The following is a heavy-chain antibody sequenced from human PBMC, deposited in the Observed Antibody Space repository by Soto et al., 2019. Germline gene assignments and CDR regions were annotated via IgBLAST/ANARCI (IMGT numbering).Heavy chain of an antibody. J-gene: IGHJ4*02. CDR3: ASFYGYSSGWYFDY. D-gene: IGHD6-19*01. CDR1: GFTFSDYY. Sequence: GGSLRLSCAASGFTFSDYYIIFIRHSPWRGLEWVSYISSSGSTIYYADSVKGRFTISRDNAKNSLYLQMNSLRAEDTAVYYCASFYGYSSGWYFDYWGQGTLVTVSS. CDR2: ISSSGSTI. V-gene: IGHV3-11*01.